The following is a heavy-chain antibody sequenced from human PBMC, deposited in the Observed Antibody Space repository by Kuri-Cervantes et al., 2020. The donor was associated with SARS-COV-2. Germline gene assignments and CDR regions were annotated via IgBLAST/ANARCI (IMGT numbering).Heavy chain of an antibody. CDR1: GFTFSSYA. J-gene: IGHJ4*02. CDR2: ISGSGGST. V-gene: IGHV3-23*01. CDR3: AGVGRSSSYSLAARDY. Sequence: GESLKISCAASGFTFSSYAMSWVRQAPGKGLEWVSAISGSGGSTYYADSVKGRFTISRDNSKNTLYLQMNSLGAEDTAVYYCAGVGRSSSYSLAARDYWGQGTLVTVSS. D-gene: IGHD6-6*01.